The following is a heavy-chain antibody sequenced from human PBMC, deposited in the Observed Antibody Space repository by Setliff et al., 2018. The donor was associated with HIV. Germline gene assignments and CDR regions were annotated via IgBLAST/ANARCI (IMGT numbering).Heavy chain of an antibody. CDR3: ARNPQPTGTPDYYYYYYMDV. CDR1: GYTFTSYD. Sequence: GASVKVSCKASGYTFTSYDISWVRQAPGQGLEWMGWMSTYNGNTNYAQKVQGRVTMTTDTSTSTAYMELSSLRSEDTAVYYCARNPQPTGTPDYYYYYYMDVWGKGTTVTVSS. J-gene: IGHJ6*03. CDR2: MSTYNGNT. V-gene: IGHV1-18*01. D-gene: IGHD1-1*01.